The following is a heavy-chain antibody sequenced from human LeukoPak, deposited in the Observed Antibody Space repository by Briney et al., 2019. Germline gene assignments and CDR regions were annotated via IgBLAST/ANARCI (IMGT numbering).Heavy chain of an antibody. D-gene: IGHD2-2*01. CDR1: GGSISSYY. V-gene: IGHV4-59*01. J-gene: IGHJ6*03. Sequence: SETLSLTCTVSGGSISSYYWSWIRQPPGKGLEWIGYIYYSGSTNYNPSLKSRVTISVDTSKNQFSLKLSSVTAADTAVYYCARVLGYCSSTSCYAGYYYYYMDVWGKGTTVTVSS. CDR3: ARVLGYCSSTSCYAGYYYYYMDV. CDR2: IYYSGST.